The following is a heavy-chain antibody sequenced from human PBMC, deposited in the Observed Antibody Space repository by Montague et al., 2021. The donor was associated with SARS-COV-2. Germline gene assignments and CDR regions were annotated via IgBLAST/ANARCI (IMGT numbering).Heavy chain of an antibody. CDR2: IYYSGST. V-gene: IGHV4-59*08. Sequence: SETLSLTCSVSGGSISSYYWSWIRQPPGKGLEWIGYIYYSGSTNYNPSLKSRVTISVDTSKNQFSLKLSSVTAADTAVYYCARGVGMDVWGQGTTVTVSS. CDR3: ARGVGMDV. CDR1: GGSISSYY. J-gene: IGHJ6*02.